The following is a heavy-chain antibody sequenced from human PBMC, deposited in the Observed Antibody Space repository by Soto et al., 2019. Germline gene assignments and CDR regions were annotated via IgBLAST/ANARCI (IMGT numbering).Heavy chain of an antibody. J-gene: IGHJ6*02. CDR1: GYTFTSYD. CDR3: ARGSGATLYDFWSGYYGSWSGYYYYGMDV. Sequence: GASVKVSCKASGYTFTSYDINWVRQATGQGLEWMGWMNPNSGNTGYAQKFQGRVTMTRNTSISTAYMELSSLRSEDTAVYYCARGSGATLYDFWSGYYGSWSGYYYYGMDVWGQGTTVTVSS. CDR2: MNPNSGNT. V-gene: IGHV1-8*01. D-gene: IGHD3-3*01.